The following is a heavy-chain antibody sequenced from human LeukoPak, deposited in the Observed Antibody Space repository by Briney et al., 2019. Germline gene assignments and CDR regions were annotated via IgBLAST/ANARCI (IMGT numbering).Heavy chain of an antibody. CDR3: ARGGIAVARPLDY. CDR1: GFTFSSYA. J-gene: IGHJ4*02. D-gene: IGHD6-19*01. V-gene: IGHV3-30-3*01. CDR2: ISYDGSNK. Sequence: GRSLRLSCAASGFTFSSYAMHWVRQAPGKGLEWVAIISYDGSNKYYADSVKGRFTISRDNSKNTLYLQMNSLRAEDTAVYYCARGGIAVARPLDYWGQGTLVTVSS.